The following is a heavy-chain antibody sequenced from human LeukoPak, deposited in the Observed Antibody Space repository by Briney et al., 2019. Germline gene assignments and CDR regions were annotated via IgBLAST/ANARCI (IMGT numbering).Heavy chain of an antibody. Sequence: GGSLRLSCAASGFTFSSYGMHWLRQAQGRGPEWVAIIWYDGSNKNYADSVKGRFTISRDNSKNILYLQMNSLRAEDTAVYYCARDSSGKTVYAFDIWGQGTMVPVSS. V-gene: IGHV3-33*01. CDR3: ARDSSGKTVYAFDI. CDR1: GFTFSSYG. J-gene: IGHJ3*02. CDR2: IWYDGSNK. D-gene: IGHD1-26*01.